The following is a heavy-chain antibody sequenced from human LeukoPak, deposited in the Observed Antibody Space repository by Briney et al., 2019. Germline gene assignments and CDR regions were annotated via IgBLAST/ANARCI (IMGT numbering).Heavy chain of an antibody. CDR2: MNPNSGNT. Sequence: ASVKVSCKASGYTFTSYDINWVRQATGQGLEWMGWMNPNSGNTGYAQKFQGRVTMTEDTSTDTAYMELSSLRSEDTAVYYCATSGVVVVPAAQADAFDIWGQGTMVTVSS. CDR1: GYTFTSYD. D-gene: IGHD2-2*01. V-gene: IGHV1-8*01. CDR3: ATSGVVVVPAAQADAFDI. J-gene: IGHJ3*02.